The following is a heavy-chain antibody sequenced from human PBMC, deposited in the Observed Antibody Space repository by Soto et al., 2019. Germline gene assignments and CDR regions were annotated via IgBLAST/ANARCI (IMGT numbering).Heavy chain of an antibody. D-gene: IGHD2-2*01. Sequence: GGSLRLSCAASGFTFSSYGMHWVRQAPGKGLEWVAVIWYDGSNKYYADSVKGRFTISRDNSKNTLYLQMNSLRAEDTAVYYCSSVPSQDTVIAPASIDVLFDPWGQGTLVTVASGKEKDTAIYYCAKDAPLRGDYSAYFDYWGQGTLVTVSS. CDR2: IWYDGSNK. CDR1: GFTFSSYG. J-gene: IGHJ4*02. V-gene: IGHV3-33*01. CDR3: SSVPSQDTVIAPASIDVLFDPWGQGTLVTVASGKEKDTAIYYCAKDAPLRGDYSAYFDY.